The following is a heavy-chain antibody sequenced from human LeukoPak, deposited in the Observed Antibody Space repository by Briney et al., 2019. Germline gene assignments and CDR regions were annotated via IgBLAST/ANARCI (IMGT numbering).Heavy chain of an antibody. D-gene: IGHD3-22*01. J-gene: IGHJ4*02. Sequence: GASLRLSCAASGVTFSNYAMSWVRQAPGKGLEWVSAISGGVGSTYYADTVKGRFTISRDNSKNTLYLQMNSLRAEDTAVYYCAKGRAYYYDVSGQYFDYGGQGTLVTVSS. CDR1: GVTFSNYA. V-gene: IGHV3-23*01. CDR2: ISGGVGST. CDR3: AKGRAYYYDVSGQYFDY.